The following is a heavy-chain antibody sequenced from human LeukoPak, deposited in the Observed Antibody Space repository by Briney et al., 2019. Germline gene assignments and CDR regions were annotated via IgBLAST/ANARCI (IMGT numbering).Heavy chain of an antibody. CDR3: ARDAPDY. CDR2: IKYDGSEE. J-gene: IGHJ4*02. V-gene: IGHV3-7*01. Sequence: GGSLRLPCAASGFTFTSYWMSWVRQAPGKGLEWVANIKYDGSEEYYGVPVKGRFTISRDNAKKTVYLQMNSLRVEDTAVYYCARDAPDYWGQGTLVTVSS. CDR1: GFTFTSYW.